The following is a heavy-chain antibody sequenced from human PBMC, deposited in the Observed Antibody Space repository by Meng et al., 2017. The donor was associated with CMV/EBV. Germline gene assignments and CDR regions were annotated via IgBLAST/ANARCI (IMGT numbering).Heavy chain of an antibody. V-gene: IGHV3-48*04. CDR2: ISSSSSTI. J-gene: IGHJ6*02. D-gene: IGHD3-3*01. CDR1: GFTFSSYS. Sequence: GESLKISCATSGFTFSSYSMNWVRQAPGKGLEWVSYISSSSSTIYYADSAKGRFTISRDNAKNSLYLQMNSLRAEDTAVYYCARDDYDFWSGYYYGYYYYSGMDVWGQGTTVTVSS. CDR3: ARDDYDFWSGYYYGYYYYSGMDV.